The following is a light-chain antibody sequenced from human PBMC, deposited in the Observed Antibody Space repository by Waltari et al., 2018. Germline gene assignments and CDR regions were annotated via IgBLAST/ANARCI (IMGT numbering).Light chain of an antibody. CDR2: NKY. J-gene: IGLJ2*01. CDR3: ATWDNSLTAVV. CDR1: SSNIGNYL. V-gene: IGLV1-51*01. Sequence: QSVLTQPPSVSAAPGQKVTISCSGSSSNIGNYLVSWYHQLPEATPKLHIDNKYKRPSGIPDRFTASKSGTSATLDITGLQIGDEADYYCATWDNSLTAVVFGGGTKLTVL.